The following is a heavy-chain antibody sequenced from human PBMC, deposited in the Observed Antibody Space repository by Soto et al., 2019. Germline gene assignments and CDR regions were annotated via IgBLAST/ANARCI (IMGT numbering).Heavy chain of an antibody. Sequence: SGKVCCKTSGGTFSSYAINLVRQAPGQGLEWMGGIIPISDTLNYAQKFQGRVTITADVSTSIAYMELSGLRSEDTALYYCARDTRYGYGHHPNRAMDVWGQGTPVTVSS. D-gene: IGHD5-18*01. CDR2: IIPISDTL. J-gene: IGHJ6*01. CDR3: ARDTRYGYGHHPNRAMDV. V-gene: IGHV1-69*13. CDR1: GGTFSSYA.